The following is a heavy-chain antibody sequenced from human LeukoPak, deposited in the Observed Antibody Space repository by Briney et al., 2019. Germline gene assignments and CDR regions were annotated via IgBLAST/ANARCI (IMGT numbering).Heavy chain of an antibody. CDR2: VSYDGSNK. CDR3: AKDGGCSSTTCYSPYYFDY. D-gene: IGHD2-2*01. J-gene: IGHJ4*02. Sequence: GGSLRLSCAASGFTFSYYGMHWVRQAPGKGLEWVAAVSYDGSNKYYAASVKGRFTISRVNSKNTLYLQLNSLRAEDTAVYYCAKDGGCSSTTCYSPYYFDYWGQGTLVTVSS. CDR1: GFTFSYYG. V-gene: IGHV3-30*18.